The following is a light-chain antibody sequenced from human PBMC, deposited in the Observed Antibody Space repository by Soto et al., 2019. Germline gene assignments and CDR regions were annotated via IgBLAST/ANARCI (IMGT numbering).Light chain of an antibody. Sequence: IVMTQSPATLSVSPWERATLSCRASQGVSSSYLAWYQQKPGQAPRLLIYGASSRATGIPDRFSGSGSGTDFTLTISRLEPEDFAVYYCQQYGSSRITFGQGTRLEIK. CDR3: QQYGSSRIT. V-gene: IGKV3-20*01. CDR2: GAS. J-gene: IGKJ5*01. CDR1: QGVSSSY.